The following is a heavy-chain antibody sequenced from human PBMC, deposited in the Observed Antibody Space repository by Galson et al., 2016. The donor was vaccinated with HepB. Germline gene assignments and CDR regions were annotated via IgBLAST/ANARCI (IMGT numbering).Heavy chain of an antibody. D-gene: IGHD1-26*01. CDR1: RHTLTELS. J-gene: IGHJ4*02. V-gene: IGHV1-24*01. Sequence: SVKVSCKATRHTLTELSMHWVRQAPGKGLEWMGGFDREHSKRIYAQKFQGRVTITADESTTTAYMELSSLRSEDTALYYCARERGWEQRLYYFDHWGQGTLVTVSS. CDR2: FDREHSKR. CDR3: ARERGWEQRLYYFDH.